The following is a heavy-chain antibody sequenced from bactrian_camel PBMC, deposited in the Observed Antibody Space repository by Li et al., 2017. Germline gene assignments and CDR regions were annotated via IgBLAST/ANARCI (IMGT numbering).Heavy chain of an antibody. CDR3: ASRGDRYGEYVH. CDR2: INSFGGTT. V-gene: IGHV3S1*01. Sequence: QLVESGGGLVQPGGSLRLSCAASGFSFSTHYMYWVRQAPGKGLEWVSSINSFGGTTYYTDSVKGRFTISRDNFRNTAYLQMTSLTSGDTALYICASRGDRYGEYVHWGHGTQVTVS. J-gene: IGHJ4*01. CDR1: GFSFSTHY. D-gene: IGHD5*01.